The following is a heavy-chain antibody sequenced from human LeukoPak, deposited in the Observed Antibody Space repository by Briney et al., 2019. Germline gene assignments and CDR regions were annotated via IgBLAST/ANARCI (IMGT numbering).Heavy chain of an antibody. J-gene: IGHJ4*02. CDR1: GGSFSGYY. CDR3: ARNNPVTHLDFDY. CDR2: IYYSGST. V-gene: IGHV4-59*01. Sequence: SETLSLTCAVYGGSFSGYYWSWIRQPPGKGLEWIGYIYYSGSTNYNPSLKSRVTISVDTSKNQFSLKLSSVTAADTAVYYYARNNPVTHLDFDYWGQGTLVTVSS. D-gene: IGHD1/OR15-1a*01.